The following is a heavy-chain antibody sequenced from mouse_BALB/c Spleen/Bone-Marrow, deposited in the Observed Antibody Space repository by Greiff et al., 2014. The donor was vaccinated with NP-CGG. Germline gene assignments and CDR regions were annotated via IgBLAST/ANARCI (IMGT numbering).Heavy chain of an antibody. D-gene: IGHD1-1*01. V-gene: IGHV1S41*01. Sequence: DLEKPGASVKLSCKASGYTFTSYWINWIKQRPGQGLEWIGRIAPGSGSTYYNEMFKGKATLTVDTSSSTAYIQLSSLSSEDSAVYFCARFPFYYGSSFYYFDYWGQGTTLTVSS. J-gene: IGHJ2*01. CDR2: IAPGSGST. CDR3: ARFPFYYGSSFYYFDY. CDR1: GYTFTSYW.